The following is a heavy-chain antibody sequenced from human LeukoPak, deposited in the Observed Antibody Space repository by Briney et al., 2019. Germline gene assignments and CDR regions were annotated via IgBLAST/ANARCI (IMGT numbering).Heavy chain of an antibody. D-gene: IGHD3-10*01. Sequence: SETLSLTCAVYGGSFSGYYWSWIRQPPGKGLEWIGEINHSGSTNYNPSLKSRVTISVDTSKNQFSLKLGSVTAADTAVYYCARDPPGTGGWGQGTLVTVSS. V-gene: IGHV4-34*01. J-gene: IGHJ4*02. CDR2: INHSGST. CDR3: ARDPPGTGG. CDR1: GGSFSGYY.